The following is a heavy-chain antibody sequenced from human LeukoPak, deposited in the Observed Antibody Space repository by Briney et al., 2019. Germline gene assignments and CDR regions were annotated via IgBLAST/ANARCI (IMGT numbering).Heavy chain of an antibody. D-gene: IGHD4-17*01. V-gene: IGHV1-18*01. CDR2: ITTYDGRT. CDR3: AKEEAVAYDV. CDR1: GYIFTNYG. J-gene: IGHJ3*01. Sequence: ASVKVSCKASGYIFTNYGISWVRQAPGQGLEWMGWITTYDGRTKYAQSLQGRLTMTTDTSTSTAYMELRSLRSDDTAVYYCAKEEAVAYDVWGQGTMVTVSS.